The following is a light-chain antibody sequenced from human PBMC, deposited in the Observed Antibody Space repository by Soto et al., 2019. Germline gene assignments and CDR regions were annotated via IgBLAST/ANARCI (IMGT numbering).Light chain of an antibody. J-gene: IGKJ5*01. CDR1: QSFRGL. CDR3: QQRHMWPIM. Sequence: EVVLTQSPVTLSLSPGERATLSCRVSQSFRGLLAWYQQKPGQAPRLLIYDAYNRATGIPPRFSGSGSGTDFTLTISSLEPEDSAVYYCQQRHMWPIMFGQGTRLEIK. CDR2: DAY. V-gene: IGKV3-11*01.